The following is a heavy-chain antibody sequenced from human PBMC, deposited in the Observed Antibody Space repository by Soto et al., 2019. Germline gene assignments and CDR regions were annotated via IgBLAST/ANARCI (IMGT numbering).Heavy chain of an antibody. Sequence: QVQLVESGGGVVQPGRSLRLSCAASGFTFSSYAMHWVRQAPGKGLEWVAVISYDGSNKYYADSVKGRFTISRDNSKNTLYLQMNGLRAEDTAVYYCARDLSGSIAVAGGDFDIWGQGTMVTVSS. CDR3: ARDLSGSIAVAGGDFDI. CDR1: GFTFSSYA. CDR2: ISYDGSNK. V-gene: IGHV3-30-3*01. D-gene: IGHD6-19*01. J-gene: IGHJ3*02.